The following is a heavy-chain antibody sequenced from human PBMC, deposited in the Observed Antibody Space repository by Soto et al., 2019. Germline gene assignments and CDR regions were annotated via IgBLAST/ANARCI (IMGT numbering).Heavy chain of an antibody. CDR2: IIPILGIA. J-gene: IGHJ4*02. Sequence: QVQLVQSGAEVKKPGSSVKVSCKASGGTFSSYTISWVRQAPGQGLDWMGRIIPILGIANYAQRFQGRVTITADKSTSTAYMERSSMKSEDTAVYYCARAMAYYYDSSGYYYDYWGQGTLVTVSS. CDR1: GGTFSSYT. V-gene: IGHV1-69*02. CDR3: ARAMAYYYDSSGYYYDY. D-gene: IGHD3-22*01.